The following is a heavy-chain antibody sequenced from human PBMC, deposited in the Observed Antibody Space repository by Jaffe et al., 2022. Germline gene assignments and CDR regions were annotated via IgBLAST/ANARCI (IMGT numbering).Heavy chain of an antibody. Sequence: QVQLQQWGAGLLKPSETLSLTCAVYGGSFSGYYWSWIRQPPGKGLEWIGEINHSGSTNYNPSLKSRVTISVDTSKNQFSLKLSSVTAADTAVYYCATWVAGANPDYWGQGTLVTVSS. CDR3: ATWVAGANPDY. CDR2: INHSGST. J-gene: IGHJ4*02. V-gene: IGHV4-34*01. D-gene: IGHD1-26*01. CDR1: GGSFSGYY.